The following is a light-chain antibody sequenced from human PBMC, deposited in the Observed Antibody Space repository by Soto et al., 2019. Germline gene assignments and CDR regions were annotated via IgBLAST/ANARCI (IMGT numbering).Light chain of an antibody. CDR2: NNI. CDR1: SSNIGAGHD. J-gene: IGLJ2*01. V-gene: IGLV1-40*01. Sequence: QSVLTQSPSVSGAPGQTVTISCTGSSSNIGAGHDVHWYQQVPGTAPKLLIYNNINRPSGVSDRFFGSKSDTSASLAITGLQAEDEADYYCQSYDSSLSGSVFGGGTQLTVL. CDR3: QSYDSSLSGSV.